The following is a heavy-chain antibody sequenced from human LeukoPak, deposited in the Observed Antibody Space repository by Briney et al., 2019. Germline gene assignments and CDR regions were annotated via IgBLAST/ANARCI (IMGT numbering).Heavy chain of an antibody. J-gene: IGHJ5*02. D-gene: IGHD3-10*01. CDR3: ASMITMVRGAIMFDP. Sequence: ASVKVSCKASGGTFSSYAISWVRQAPGQGLEWMGGIIPIFGTANYAQKFQGRVTITADKSTSTAYMELSSLRSEDTAVYYCASMITMVRGAIMFDPWGQGALVTVSS. CDR1: GGTFSSYA. CDR2: IIPIFGTA. V-gene: IGHV1-69*06.